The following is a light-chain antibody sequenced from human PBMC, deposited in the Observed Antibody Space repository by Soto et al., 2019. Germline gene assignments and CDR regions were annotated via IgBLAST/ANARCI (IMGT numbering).Light chain of an antibody. CDR2: DAS. Sequence: EIVLTQSPGTLSLSPGERATLSCRASQSVSSSYLAWYQQKPGQAPRLLIYDASNRATGIPARFSGSGSGTDFTLTISSLEPEDFSVYYCQQGSNWPPTFGQGTRLENK. V-gene: IGKV3D-20*02. CDR1: QSVSSSY. J-gene: IGKJ5*01. CDR3: QQGSNWPPT.